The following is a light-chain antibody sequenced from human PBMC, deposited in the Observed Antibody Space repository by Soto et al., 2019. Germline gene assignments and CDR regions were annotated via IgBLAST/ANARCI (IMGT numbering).Light chain of an antibody. Sequence: DIQMTQSASSLSASVGDRVTIPCRASQSVSSYVNWYQHKPGKAPKLLIFTTSSLESGVPSRFSGSRSGTDFTLTISSLHPEDFANYYCQQTSIIPWTFGQGTTVEF. CDR2: TTS. CDR3: QQTSIIPWT. J-gene: IGKJ1*01. V-gene: IGKV1-39*01. CDR1: QSVSSY.